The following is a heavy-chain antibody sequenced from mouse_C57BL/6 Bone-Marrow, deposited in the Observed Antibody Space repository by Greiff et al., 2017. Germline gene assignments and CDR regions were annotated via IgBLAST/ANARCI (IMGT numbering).Heavy chain of an antibody. CDR2: INPSSGYT. D-gene: IGHD1-1*01. CDR1: GYTFTSYT. J-gene: IGHJ1*03. CDR3: ARRDYYGSSYWYCDV. V-gene: IGHV1-4*01. Sequence: QVQLQQSGAELARPGASVKMSCKASGYTFTSYTMHWVKQRPGQGLEWIGYINPSSGYTKYNQKFKDKATLTADKSSSTAYMQLSSLTSEDSAVYYCARRDYYGSSYWYCDVWGTGTTVTVSS.